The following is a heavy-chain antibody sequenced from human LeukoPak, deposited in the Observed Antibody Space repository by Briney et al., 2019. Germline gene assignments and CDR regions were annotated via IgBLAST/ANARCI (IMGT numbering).Heavy chain of an antibody. V-gene: IGHV3-33*08. Sequence: SGGSLRLSCAASGFTFSSYGMHWVRQAPGKGLEWVAVIWYDGSNKYYADSVKGRFTISRDNSKNTLYLQMNSLRAEDTAVYYCARDWDYYDSSGPVVFDYWVQGTLVTVSS. J-gene: IGHJ4*02. CDR3: ARDWDYYDSSGPVVFDY. D-gene: IGHD3-22*01. CDR2: IWYDGSNK. CDR1: GFTFSSYG.